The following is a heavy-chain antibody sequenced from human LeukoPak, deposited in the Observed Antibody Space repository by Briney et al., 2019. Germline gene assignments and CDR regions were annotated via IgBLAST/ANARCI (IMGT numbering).Heavy chain of an antibody. CDR2: ISGSGGTT. CDR3: AKTRSSFLSQSDY. J-gene: IGHJ4*02. CDR1: GFTFSSYA. Sequence: GGSLRLSCAASGFTFSSYAMSWVRQAPGEGLEWVSGISGSGGTTYYADSMRGRFTISRDNSKNSLYLQMNSPRAEDTAVYYCAKTRSSFLSQSDYWGQGTLVTVSS. V-gene: IGHV3-23*01. D-gene: IGHD6-13*01.